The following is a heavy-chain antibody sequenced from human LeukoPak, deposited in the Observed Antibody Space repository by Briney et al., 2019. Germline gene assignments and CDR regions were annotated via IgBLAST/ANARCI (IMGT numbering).Heavy chain of an antibody. V-gene: IGHV4-39*01. D-gene: IGHD3-10*01. J-gene: IGHJ5*02. CDR2: IYYSGST. CDR1: GGSISSSSYY. Sequence: PSETLSLTCTVSGGSISSSSYYWGWIRQPPGKGLEWIGSIYYSGSTYYNPSLKSRVTISVDTSKNQFSLKLSSVTAADTAVYYCARPVRGARQWWFDPWGQGTLVTVSS. CDR3: ARPVRGARQWWFDP.